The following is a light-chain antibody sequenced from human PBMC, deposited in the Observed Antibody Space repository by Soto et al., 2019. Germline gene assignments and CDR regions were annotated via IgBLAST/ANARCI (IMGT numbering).Light chain of an antibody. Sequence: DIRMTQSPSSLSASVGDRVTVTCRASQNIDKYLHWYQQKPGKAPNLLIFSASILQSGVPSRFIGSGSGTEFTLTISGLQPEDFATYYCHQTYSNSVKVGQGTKVDSK. V-gene: IGKV1-39*01. CDR2: SAS. CDR1: QNIDKY. CDR3: HQTYSNSVK. J-gene: IGKJ1*01.